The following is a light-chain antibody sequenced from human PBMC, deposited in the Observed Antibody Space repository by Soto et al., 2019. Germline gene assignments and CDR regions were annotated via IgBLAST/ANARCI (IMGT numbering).Light chain of an antibody. CDR3: QQDYNLPIT. J-gene: IGKJ5*01. CDR2: GAS. Sequence: EIVMTQSPATLSVSPGEGATLSCRASQSVSSKLAWYQQKPGQAPRLLISGASTRATGVPARFSGSGSGTEFTLTITSLQSEDFAVYYCQQDYNLPITFGQGTRLEIK. V-gene: IGKV3D-15*02. CDR1: QSVSSK.